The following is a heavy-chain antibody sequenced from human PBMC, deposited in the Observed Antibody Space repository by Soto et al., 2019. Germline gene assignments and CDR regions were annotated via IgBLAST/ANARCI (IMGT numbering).Heavy chain of an antibody. V-gene: IGHV4-30-2*01. D-gene: IGHD3-22*01. CDR1: GGSISSGGYS. J-gene: IGHJ4*02. CDR2: IYQSGST. CDR3: ARGIVGVGYFAY. Sequence: QVQLQESGSGLVKPSQTLSLTCAVSGGSISSGGYSWSWIRQPPGKGLEWIGYIYQSGSTYYNPSKKSGGPVSVERSKNPLCLKLSSVTAADTAMYYCARGIVGVGYFAYWGQRTLVTVAS.